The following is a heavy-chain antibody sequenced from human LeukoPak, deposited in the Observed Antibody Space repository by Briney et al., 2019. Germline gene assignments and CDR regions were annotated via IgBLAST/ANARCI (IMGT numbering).Heavy chain of an antibody. CDR3: ARVGYYYDSSGYHYFFDY. D-gene: IGHD3-22*01. Sequence: PSETLSLTCTVSGGSISTYYWSWIWQPPGKGLEWTGYIYYSGSTNYNPSLKSRVTTSVDTSKNQFSLKLSSVTAADTAVYYCARVGYYYDSSGYHYFFDYWGQGTLVTVSS. CDR1: GGSISTYY. CDR2: IYYSGST. V-gene: IGHV4-59*01. J-gene: IGHJ4*02.